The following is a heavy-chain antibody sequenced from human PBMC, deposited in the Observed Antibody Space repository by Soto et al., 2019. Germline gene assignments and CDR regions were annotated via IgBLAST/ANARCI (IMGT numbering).Heavy chain of an antibody. CDR1: GFTFSSYA. V-gene: IGHV3-23*01. CDR2: ISGSGGGT. Sequence: EVQLLESGGGLVQPGGSLRLSCAASGFTFSSYAMNWVRQAPGEGLEWVSTISGSGGGTYYADSVKGRFTISSDNSKNTLYLQMNSLRAEDTAVYYCAKVGWNTMTTVTKGYFQHWGQGTLVTVSS. J-gene: IGHJ1*01. CDR3: AKVGWNTMTTVTKGYFQH. D-gene: IGHD4-17*01.